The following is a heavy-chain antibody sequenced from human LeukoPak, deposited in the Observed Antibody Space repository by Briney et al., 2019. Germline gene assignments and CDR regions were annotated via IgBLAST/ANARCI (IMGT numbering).Heavy chain of an antibody. CDR3: AREWRRSTVTYATKPYYFDY. CDR2: INHSGST. D-gene: IGHD4-11*01. Sequence: SETLSLTCTVSGGSISSSSYYWGWIRQPPGKGLEWIGEINHSGSTNYNPSLKSRVTISVDTSKNQFSLKLSSVTAADTAVYYCAREWRRSTVTYATKPYYFDYWGQGTLVTVSS. J-gene: IGHJ4*02. CDR1: GGSISSSSYY. V-gene: IGHV4-39*07.